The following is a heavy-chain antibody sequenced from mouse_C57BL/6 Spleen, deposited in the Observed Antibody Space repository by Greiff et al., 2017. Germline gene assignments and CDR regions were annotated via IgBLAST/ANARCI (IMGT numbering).Heavy chain of an antibody. CDR3: AREGGLRGGLGYAMDY. D-gene: IGHD2-4*01. CDR1: GYTFTSYW. Sequence: QVQLQQPGTELVKPGASVKLSCKASGYTFTSYWMHWVKQRPGQGLEWIGNINPSNGGTNYNEKFKSKATLTVDKSSSTAYMQLSSLTSEDSAVYYCAREGGLRGGLGYAMDYWGQGTSVTVSS. V-gene: IGHV1-53*01. J-gene: IGHJ4*01. CDR2: INPSNGGT.